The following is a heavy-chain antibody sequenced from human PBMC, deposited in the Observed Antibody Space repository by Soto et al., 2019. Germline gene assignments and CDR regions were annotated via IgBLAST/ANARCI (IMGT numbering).Heavy chain of an antibody. D-gene: IGHD3-22*01. Sequence: GGSLILSCAASGFTFGNYWMSWVRQAPGKGLEWVANIKQDGGEEDYVDSVKGRFTISRDNAKNSLYLQMNSLRAEDSAVYHCARDNSVIVVACPLLDNWGQGTLVTVSS. V-gene: IGHV3-7*05. J-gene: IGHJ4*02. CDR1: GFTFGNYW. CDR3: ARDNSVIVVACPLLDN. CDR2: IKQDGGEE.